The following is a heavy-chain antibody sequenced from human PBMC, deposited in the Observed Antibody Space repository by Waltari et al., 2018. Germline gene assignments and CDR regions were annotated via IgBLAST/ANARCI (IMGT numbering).Heavy chain of an antibody. CDR1: GFSLSTSGMR. CDR3: ARIFPNYYYGMDV. CDR2: IDWDDDK. V-gene: IGHV2-70*04. Sequence: QVTLKESGPALVKPTQTLTLTCTFSGFSLSTSGMRVSWIRQPPGKALEWLARIDWDDDKFYSTSLKTRLTSSKDTSKNQVVLTMTNMDPVDTATYYCARIFPNYYYGMDVWGQGTTVTVSS. J-gene: IGHJ6*02.